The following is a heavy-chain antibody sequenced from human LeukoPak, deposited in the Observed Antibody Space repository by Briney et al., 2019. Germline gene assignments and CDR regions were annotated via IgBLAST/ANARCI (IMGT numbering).Heavy chain of an antibody. V-gene: IGHV4-4*02. Sequence: PSETLSLTCAVSGGSISSSNWWSWVRQPPGKGLEWIGEIYHSGSTNYNPSLKSRVTISVDKSKNQFSLKLSSVTAADTAVHYCARVKYYGSGSYYNFDYWGQGTLVTVSS. CDR3: ARVKYYGSGSYYNFDY. D-gene: IGHD3-10*01. CDR1: GGSISSSNW. CDR2: IYHSGST. J-gene: IGHJ4*02.